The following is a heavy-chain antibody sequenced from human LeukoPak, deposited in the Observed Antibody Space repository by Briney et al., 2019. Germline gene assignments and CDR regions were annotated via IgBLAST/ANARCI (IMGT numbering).Heavy chain of an antibody. CDR3: ARGGSVIASLYYYYYMDV. V-gene: IGHV1-46*01. Sequence: ASVKVSCKASGYTFTSYDINWVRQAPGQGLEWMGIINPSGGSTSYAQKFQGRVTMTRDTSTSTVYMELSSLRSEDTAVYYRARGGSVIASLYYYYYMDVWGKGTTVTVSS. CDR2: INPSGGST. D-gene: IGHD2-21*01. CDR1: GYTFTSYD. J-gene: IGHJ6*03.